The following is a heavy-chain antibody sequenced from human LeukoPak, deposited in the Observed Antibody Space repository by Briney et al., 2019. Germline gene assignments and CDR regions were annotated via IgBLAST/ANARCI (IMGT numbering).Heavy chain of an antibody. D-gene: IGHD1-26*01. CDR2: ISAYNGNT. V-gene: IGHV1-18*01. J-gene: IGHJ4*02. Sequence: ASVKVSCKASGYTFTSHGISWVRQAPGQRLEWMGWISAYNGNTNYAQKLQGRVTMTTDTSTSTAYMELRSLRSDDTAVYYCARDLRGSWGPGFDYWGQGTLVTVSS. CDR1: GYTFTSHG. CDR3: ARDLRGSWGPGFDY.